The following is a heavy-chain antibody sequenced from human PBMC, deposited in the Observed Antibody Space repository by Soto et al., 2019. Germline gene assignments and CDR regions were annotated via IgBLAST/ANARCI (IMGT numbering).Heavy chain of an antibody. J-gene: IGHJ5*02. CDR3: ASAYCGGDCYSTMAGWFDP. CDR1: GGTFSSYA. D-gene: IGHD2-21*02. CDR2: INPSGGST. Sequence: ASVKVSFKASGGTFSSYAISWVRQAPGQGLEWMGIINPSGGSTSYAQKFQGRVTMTRDTSTSTVYMELSSLRSEDTAVYYCASAYCGGDCYSTMAGWFDPWGQGTLVTVSS. V-gene: IGHV1-46*03.